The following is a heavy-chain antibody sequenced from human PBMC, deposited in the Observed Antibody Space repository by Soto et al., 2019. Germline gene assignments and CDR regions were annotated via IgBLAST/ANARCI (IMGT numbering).Heavy chain of an antibody. J-gene: IGHJ4*02. V-gene: IGHV4-61*01. CDR2: IYYSGST. Sequence: SETLSLTCTVSGGSVSSGSYYWSWIRQPPGKGLEWIGYIYYSGSTNYNPSLKSRVTISVDTSKNQFSLKLSSVTAADKAVYYCARQGDYYDSSGYYDYWGQGNLVTVX. CDR1: GGSVSSGSYY. D-gene: IGHD3-22*01. CDR3: ARQGDYYDSSGYYDY.